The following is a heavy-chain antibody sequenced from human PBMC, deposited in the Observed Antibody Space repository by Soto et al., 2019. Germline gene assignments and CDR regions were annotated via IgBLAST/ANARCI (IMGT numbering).Heavy chain of an antibody. CDR3: TYLPYDILTASIWHYFDY. Sequence: XEALRLSCAASGFTFSNACMSWVRQAPGKGLEWVGRIKSKTDGGKRDYAAPVKGRFTISRDDSKNTLFLQMNSLKTEDTAIYYCTYLPYDILTASIWHYFDYWGQGTLVTVSS. D-gene: IGHD3-9*01. CDR1: GFTFSNAC. J-gene: IGHJ4*02. CDR2: IKSKTDGGKR. V-gene: IGHV3-15*01.